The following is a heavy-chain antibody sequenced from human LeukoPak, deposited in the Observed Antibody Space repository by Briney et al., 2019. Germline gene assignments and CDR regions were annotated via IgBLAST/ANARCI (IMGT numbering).Heavy chain of an antibody. CDR2: ISYDGGNK. Sequence: PGGSLRLSCAASGFTFSSYAMHWVRQAPGKGREWVAVISYDGGNKYYADSVKGRFTISRDNSKNTLYLQMNSLRAEDTAVYYCARGAIFGVVIIYYGMDVWGQGTTVTVSS. V-gene: IGHV3-30-3*01. D-gene: IGHD3-3*01. CDR1: GFTFSSYA. J-gene: IGHJ6*02. CDR3: ARGAIFGVVIIYYGMDV.